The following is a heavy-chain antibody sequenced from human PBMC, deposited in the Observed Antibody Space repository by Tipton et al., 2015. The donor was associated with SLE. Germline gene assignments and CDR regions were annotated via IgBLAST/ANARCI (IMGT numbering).Heavy chain of an antibody. V-gene: IGHV4-59*01. D-gene: IGHD2-15*01. J-gene: IGHJ4*02. CDR3: AICCSGGSFDY. CDR2: IYYSGST. Sequence: TLSLTCTVSGGSISSYYWSWIRQPPGRGLEWTGYIYYSGSTNYNPSLKSRVTISVDTSKNQFSLKLSSVTAADTAVYYCAICCSGGSFDYWGQGTLVTVSS. CDR1: GGSISSYY.